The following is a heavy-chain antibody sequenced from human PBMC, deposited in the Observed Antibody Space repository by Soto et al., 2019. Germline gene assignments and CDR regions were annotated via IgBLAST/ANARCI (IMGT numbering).Heavy chain of an antibody. CDR2: ISYDGSNK. V-gene: IGHV3-30*03. CDR3: ARTGLGYCSSTSCYGTFDY. D-gene: IGHD2-2*01. CDR1: GFTFSSYG. Sequence: GGSLRLSCAASGFTFSSYGMHWVRQAPGKGLEWVAVISYDGSNKYYADSVKGRFTISRDNSKNTMYLQMNSLRAEDTAVSYCARTGLGYCSSTSCYGTFDYWGQGTLVTVSS. J-gene: IGHJ4*02.